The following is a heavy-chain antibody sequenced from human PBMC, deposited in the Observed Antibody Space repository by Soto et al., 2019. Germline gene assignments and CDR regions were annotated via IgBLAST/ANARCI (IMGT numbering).Heavy chain of an antibody. V-gene: IGHV1-69*01. J-gene: IGHJ4*02. CDR2: VIPVRNSS. Sequence: QVQLLQSGAEVKKPGSSVKVSCKSSGGIYNPHNQHWVRLAAGQGCVWMGGVIPVRNSSHVAQKLQERVTLSVDESTTTAYMELRSLRSEDTAVYYCARGDNTGWSEMKYWGQGTLVTVSS. CDR1: GGIYNPHN. D-gene: IGHD6-19*01. CDR3: ARGDNTGWSEMKY.